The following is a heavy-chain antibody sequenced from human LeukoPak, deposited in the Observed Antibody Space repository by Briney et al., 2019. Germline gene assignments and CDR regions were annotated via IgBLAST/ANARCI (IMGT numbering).Heavy chain of an antibody. V-gene: IGHV3-21*01. CDR1: GFTFSSYS. D-gene: IGHD1-14*01. J-gene: IGHJ3*02. CDR3: ARDRFPEGNDAFDI. Sequence: GGSLRLSCAASGFTFSSYSMNWVRQAPGKGLEWVSSISSSSSYIYYADSVKGRFTISRDNAKNSLYLQMNSLRAEDTAVYYCARDRFPEGNDAFDIWGQGTMVTVSS. CDR2: ISSSSSYI.